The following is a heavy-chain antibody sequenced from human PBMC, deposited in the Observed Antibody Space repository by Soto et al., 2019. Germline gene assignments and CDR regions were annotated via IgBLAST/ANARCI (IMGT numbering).Heavy chain of an antibody. Sequence: GASAKVSCKASGYTFTSYAMHWVRQAPGQRLEWMGWINAGNGNTKYSQKFQGRVTITRGTSASTAYMELSSLRSEDTAVYYCARDSGIAAAGYLDYWGQGTLVTVSS. CDR1: GYTFTSYA. J-gene: IGHJ4*02. CDR2: INAGNGNT. CDR3: ARDSGIAAAGYLDY. V-gene: IGHV1-3*01. D-gene: IGHD6-13*01.